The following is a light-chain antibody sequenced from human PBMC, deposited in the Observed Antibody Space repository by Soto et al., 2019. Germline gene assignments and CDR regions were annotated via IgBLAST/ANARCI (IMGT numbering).Light chain of an antibody. Sequence: EIVLTQSPGTLSLSPGERATLSCRASRSINSRYLAWYQQKPGQAPRLLIYGASSRATGIPDRFSGSGSGTDFTLTISRLEHEDLSVYHCHQYGYSPNTFGQGTKMEIK. CDR3: HQYGYSPNT. V-gene: IGKV3-20*01. CDR1: RSINSRY. J-gene: IGKJ2*01. CDR2: GAS.